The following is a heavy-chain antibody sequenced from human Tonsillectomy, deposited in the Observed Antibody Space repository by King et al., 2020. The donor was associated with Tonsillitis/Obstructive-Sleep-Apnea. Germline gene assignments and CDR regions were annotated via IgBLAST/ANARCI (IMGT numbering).Heavy chain of an antibody. D-gene: IGHD1-7*01. J-gene: IGHJ4*02. CDR1: GFPFSGYW. CDR3: AILSGSTRYSDY. Sequence: VQLVESGGGLVQPGGSLRLSCAASGFPFSGYWMSWVRQAPGTGLQWGAIIKPDGRGKYYVDSVKGRFTISRDNAKNELLLQRSSLRAEDTAVYYCAILSGSTRYSDYWGQGTLATDSS. CDR2: IKPDGRGK. V-gene: IGHV3-7*02.